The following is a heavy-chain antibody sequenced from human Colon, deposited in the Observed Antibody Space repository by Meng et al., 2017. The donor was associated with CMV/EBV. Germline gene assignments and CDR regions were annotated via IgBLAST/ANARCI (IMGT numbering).Heavy chain of an antibody. CDR1: GFTFSGYW. J-gene: IGHJ4*02. V-gene: IGHV3-74*03. CDR3: ARSLYYDFWSGQQKPTDY. CDR2: IRADGLA. Sequence: GESLKISCAASGFTFSGYWMHWVRQVPGEGLVWVSRIRADGLAQYADSVEGRFTISRDNAKNSLYLQMNSLRAEDTAVYYCARSLYYDFWSGQQKPTDYWGQGTLVTVSS. D-gene: IGHD3-3*01.